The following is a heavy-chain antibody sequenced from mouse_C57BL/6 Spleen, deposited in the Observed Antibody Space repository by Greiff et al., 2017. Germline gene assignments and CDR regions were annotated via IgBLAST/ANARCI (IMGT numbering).Heavy chain of an antibody. D-gene: IGHD1-1*01. J-gene: IGHJ2*01. CDR2: IYPGDGDT. CDR3: AREGSNGYFDY. CDR1: GYAFSSSW. V-gene: IGHV1-82*01. Sequence: QVQLKQSGPELVKPGASVKISCKASGYAFSSSWMNWVKQRPGKGLEWIGRIYPGDGDTNYNGKFKGKATLTADKSSSTAYMQLSSLTSEDSAVYFCAREGSNGYFDYWGQGTTLTVSS.